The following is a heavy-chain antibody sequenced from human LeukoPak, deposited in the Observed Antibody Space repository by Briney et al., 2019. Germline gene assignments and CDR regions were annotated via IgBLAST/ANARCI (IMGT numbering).Heavy chain of an antibody. CDR2: IYPGDSDT. Sequence: GESLKISCQGSGYSFTSYWIGWVRQMPGKGLEWMGIIYPGDSDTRYSPSFQGQVTISADKSISTAYLQWSSLKASDTAMYYCARQAGPMANYNYYGMDVWGQGTTVTVSS. J-gene: IGHJ6*02. V-gene: IGHV5-51*01. CDR3: ARQAGPMANYNYYGMDV. D-gene: IGHD3-10*01. CDR1: GYSFTSYW.